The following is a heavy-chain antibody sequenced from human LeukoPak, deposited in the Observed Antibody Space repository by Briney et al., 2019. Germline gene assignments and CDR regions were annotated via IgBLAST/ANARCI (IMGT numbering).Heavy chain of an antibody. CDR3: SRLSGTTWWDNADL. Sequence: ASVKVSCKASGYIFTGNSIQWVRQAPGQGLEWLGWLHPNSGATQYAQKFQGRVTMTGDASINTGSLELSSLNSDDTDEVSCSRLSGTTWWDNADLWGHGTGVIVSS. J-gene: IGHJ3*01. D-gene: IGHD2-8*02. CDR1: GYIFTGNS. CDR2: LHPNSGAT. V-gene: IGHV1-2*02.